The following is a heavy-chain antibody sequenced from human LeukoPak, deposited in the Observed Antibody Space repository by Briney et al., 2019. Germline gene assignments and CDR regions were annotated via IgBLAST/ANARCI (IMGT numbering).Heavy chain of an antibody. CDR1: GFTFSTYA. Sequence: PGGSLRLSCAASGFTFSTYAMGWVRQAPGKGLEWVSSIVGGGGITYYADSVKGRFTISGDNSRNTVYLQMNSLRAEDTAVYFCAKGSTTSGYYFDFWGQGTLVTVSS. D-gene: IGHD2/OR15-2a*01. CDR3: AKGSTTSGYYFDF. J-gene: IGHJ4*02. V-gene: IGHV3-23*01. CDR2: IVGGGGIT.